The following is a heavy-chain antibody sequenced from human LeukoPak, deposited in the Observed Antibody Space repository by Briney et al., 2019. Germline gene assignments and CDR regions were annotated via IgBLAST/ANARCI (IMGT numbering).Heavy chain of an antibody. CDR2: IYYSGST. CDR1: GGSISSYY. D-gene: IGHD2-21*01. J-gene: IGHJ6*03. CDR3: ARDKGDSPGGNYYYYMDV. V-gene: IGHV4-59*01. Sequence: PSETLSLTCTVSGGSISSYYWSWIRQPPGKGLEWIGYIYYSGSTNYNPSLKSRVTISVDTSKNQFSLKLSSATAADTAVYYCARDKGDSPGGNYYYYMDVWGKGTTVTVSS.